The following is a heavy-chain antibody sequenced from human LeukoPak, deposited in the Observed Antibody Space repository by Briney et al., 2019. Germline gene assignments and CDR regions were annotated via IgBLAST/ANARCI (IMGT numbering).Heavy chain of an antibody. Sequence: GGSLRLSCAASGFTFSSYSMNWVRQAPGKGLEWVSYISSSSTIYYADSVKGRFTISRDNAKNSLYLQMNSLRAEDTAVYYCARGAAIDYWGQGILVTVSS. CDR1: GFTFSSYS. J-gene: IGHJ4*02. CDR2: ISSSSTI. V-gene: IGHV3-48*01. D-gene: IGHD2-2*02. CDR3: ARGAAIDY.